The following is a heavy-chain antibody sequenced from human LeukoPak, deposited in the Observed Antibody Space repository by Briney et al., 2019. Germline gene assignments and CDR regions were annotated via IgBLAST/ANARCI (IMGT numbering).Heavy chain of an antibody. CDR2: IYHSGST. CDR1: GGSMSSYY. J-gene: IGHJ4*02. Sequence: PSETLSLTCSVSGGSMSSYYRSWIRQSPGKGLEWIGYIYHSGSTDYNSSLKSRVTISEDTSKKQFSLKVSSVTAADTAVYYCAGGFRGASFDYWGQGTLVTVSS. V-gene: IGHV4-59*01. D-gene: IGHD1-26*01. CDR3: AGGFRGASFDY.